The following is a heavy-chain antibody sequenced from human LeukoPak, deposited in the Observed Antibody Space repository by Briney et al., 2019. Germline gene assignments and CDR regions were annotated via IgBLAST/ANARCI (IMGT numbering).Heavy chain of an antibody. Sequence: GGSLRLSCSASGLTFKSYLMAWVRQAPGKGLEWISGISGNGVLTYYADSVKGRFTVSRDNSQNILHLQLNNVRAEDSAIYYCANSQGTIFGVVDYWGQGTLVTVSS. CDR1: GLTFKSYL. CDR2: ISGNGVLT. D-gene: IGHD3-3*01. J-gene: IGHJ4*02. V-gene: IGHV3-23*01. CDR3: ANSQGTIFGVVDY.